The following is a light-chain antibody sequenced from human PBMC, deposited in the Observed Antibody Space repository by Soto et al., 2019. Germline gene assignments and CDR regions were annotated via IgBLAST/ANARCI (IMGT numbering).Light chain of an antibody. CDR2: AAS. V-gene: IGKV1-39*01. CDR3: QQRYNTPLT. J-gene: IGKJ4*02. CDR1: QSISSY. Sequence: DIQMTPSPSSLYASLGDRVTITSRASQSISSYLNWYQQKPGKAHKLLIYAASSVQSGVPSRFSGCASGTDFTLTISSLQPEDFATYYCQQRYNTPLTFGGATTLEFQ.